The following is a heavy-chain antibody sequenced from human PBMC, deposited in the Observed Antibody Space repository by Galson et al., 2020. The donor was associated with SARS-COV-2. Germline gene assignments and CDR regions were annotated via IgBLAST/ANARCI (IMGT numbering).Heavy chain of an antibody. V-gene: IGHV4-61*02. J-gene: IGHJ4*02. CDR1: GGSISSGSYY. CDR3: ARGSFSYTGLGEYDY. D-gene: IGHD3-16*02. Sequence: SETLSLTCTVSGGSISSGSYYWSWIRQPAGKGLEWIGRIYTSGSTNYNPSLKSRVTISVDTSKNQFSLKLSSVTAADTAVYYCARGSFSYTGLGEYDYGGQGTLVTVSS. CDR2: IYTSGST.